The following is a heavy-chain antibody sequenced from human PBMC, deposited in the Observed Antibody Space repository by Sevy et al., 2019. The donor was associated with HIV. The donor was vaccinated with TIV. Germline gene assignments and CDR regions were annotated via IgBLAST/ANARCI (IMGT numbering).Heavy chain of an antibody. CDR3: ARGGGAVTTWADYHYYGMDV. Sequence: GESLKISCAASGFTFSDYFMNWIRQAPGKGLEWVSYISSSGTTIYYADSVKGRFTTSRDNAKNSLYLQMNSLRAEDTAVYYCARGGGAVTTWADYHYYGMDVWGQGTTVTVSS. D-gene: IGHD4-17*01. J-gene: IGHJ6*02. CDR2: ISSSGTTI. CDR1: GFTFSDYF. V-gene: IGHV3-11*04.